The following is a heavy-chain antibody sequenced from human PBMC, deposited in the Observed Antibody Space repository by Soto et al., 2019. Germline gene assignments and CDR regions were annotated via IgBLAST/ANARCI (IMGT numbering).Heavy chain of an antibody. J-gene: IGHJ5*02. CDR1: GGSISSSSYY. Sequence: SETLSLTCTVSGGSISSSSYYWGWIRQPPGKGLEWIGSIYYSGSTYYNPSLKSRVTISVDTSKNHFSLKPSSVTAADTAVYYCASFDPYSSSHWFDPWGQGTLVTVSS. CDR3: ASFDPYSSSHWFDP. V-gene: IGHV4-39*01. D-gene: IGHD6-6*01. CDR2: IYYSGST.